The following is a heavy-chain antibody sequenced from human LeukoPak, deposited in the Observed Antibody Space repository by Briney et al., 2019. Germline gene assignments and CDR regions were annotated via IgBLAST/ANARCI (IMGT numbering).Heavy chain of an antibody. J-gene: IGHJ4*02. V-gene: IGHV3-30*04. CDR2: ISYDGSDK. CDR1: GFTFSSYA. CDR3: ARGSRIAARPYYFDY. D-gene: IGHD6-6*01. Sequence: PGGSLRLSCAASGFTFSSYAIHWVRQAPGKGLEWVTVISYDGSDKYYADSVKGRFTISRDNSKNTLYLQMNSLRPDDTAIYYCARGSRIAARPYYFDYWGQGTLVTVSS.